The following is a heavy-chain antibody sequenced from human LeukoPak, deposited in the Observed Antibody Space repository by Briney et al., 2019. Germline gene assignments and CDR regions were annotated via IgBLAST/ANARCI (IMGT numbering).Heavy chain of an antibody. CDR1: GYTLTELS. J-gene: IGHJ4*02. D-gene: IGHD6-13*01. CDR3: ARGTYQQQLDY. V-gene: IGHV1-24*01. CDR2: FDPEDDER. Sequence: ASMKVSCKVSGYTLTELSIHWVRQAPGKGLEWMGGFDPEDDERMYAKKFQGRVTITADESTSTAYMELSSLRSEDTAVYYCARGTYQQQLDYWGQGTLVTVSS.